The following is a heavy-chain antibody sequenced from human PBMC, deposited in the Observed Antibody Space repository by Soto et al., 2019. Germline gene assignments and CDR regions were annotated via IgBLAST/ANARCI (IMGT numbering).Heavy chain of an antibody. Sequence: QVQLQESGPGLVKPSETLSLTCTVSGGSVTSGSYYWSWIRQPPGKGLEWIGYIYYSGSTNYNPSPKSRVTISVDMSKNQISLKLSSVTAADTAVYYCARDQGIAVAVFDYWGQGTLVTVSS. CDR1: GGSVTSGSYY. CDR2: IYYSGST. CDR3: ARDQGIAVAVFDY. V-gene: IGHV4-61*01. D-gene: IGHD6-19*01. J-gene: IGHJ4*02.